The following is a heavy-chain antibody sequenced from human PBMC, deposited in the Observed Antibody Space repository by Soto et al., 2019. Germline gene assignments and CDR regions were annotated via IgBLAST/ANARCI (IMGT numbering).Heavy chain of an antibody. Sequence: EVQLVESGGGLVQPGGSLRLSCEASGFTFRNYDMHCVRQGTGTGLEWVSGISAAGDPDYADSVEGRFTISRENAQNSFFLQMNSLRVGDTAVYYCARTDRDFYGLDVWGQGTTVIVSS. CDR3: ARTDRDFYGLDV. J-gene: IGHJ6*02. CDR1: GFTFRNYD. CDR2: ISAAGDP. V-gene: IGHV3-13*05.